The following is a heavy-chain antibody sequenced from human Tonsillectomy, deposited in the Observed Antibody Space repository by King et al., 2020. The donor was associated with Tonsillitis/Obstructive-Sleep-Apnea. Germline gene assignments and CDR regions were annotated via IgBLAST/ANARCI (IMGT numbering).Heavy chain of an antibody. V-gene: IGHV3-49*04. J-gene: IGHJ4*02. D-gene: IGHD3-22*01. Sequence: VQLVESGGGLVQPGRSLRLSCTASGFTFGDYAMSWVRQAPGKGLEWVGFIRSKAYGGTTEYAASVKGRFTISRDDSKSISYLQMNSLKTEDTDVYYCTRGDYYDSSGYYFLFDYWGQGTLVTVSS. CDR1: GFTFGDYA. CDR2: IRSKAYGGTT. CDR3: TRGDYYDSSGYYFLFDY.